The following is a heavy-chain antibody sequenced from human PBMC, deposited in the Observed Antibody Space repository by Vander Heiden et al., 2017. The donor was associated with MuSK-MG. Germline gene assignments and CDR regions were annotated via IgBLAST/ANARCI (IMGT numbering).Heavy chain of an antibody. Sequence: AISGSGGSTYYADSVKGRFTISRDNSKNTLYLQMNSLRAEDTAVYYCAKCGAGDYYYYYYMDVWGKGTTVTVSS. V-gene: IGHV3-23*01. J-gene: IGHJ6*03. D-gene: IGHD3-16*01. CDR2: ISGSGGST. CDR3: AKCGAGDYYYYYYMDV.